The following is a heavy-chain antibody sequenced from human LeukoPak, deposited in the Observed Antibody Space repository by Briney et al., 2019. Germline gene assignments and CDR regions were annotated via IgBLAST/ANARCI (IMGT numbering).Heavy chain of an antibody. CDR1: GFTFSTFA. CDR2: ITGNHGAT. Sequence: PGGSLRLSCAASGFTFSTFAMTWVRQAPGKGLEWVSSITGNHGATYNIDSVKGRFTISRDNSQNTLYLQMNSLRAEDTAVYYCAKGAYDYVEIAYFDYWGQGSLVTVSS. J-gene: IGHJ4*02. CDR3: AKGAYDYVEIAYFDY. V-gene: IGHV3-23*01. D-gene: IGHD5-12*01.